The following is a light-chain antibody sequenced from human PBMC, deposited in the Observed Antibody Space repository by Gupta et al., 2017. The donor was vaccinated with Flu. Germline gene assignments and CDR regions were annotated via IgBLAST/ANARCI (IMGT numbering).Light chain of an antibody. CDR1: NIASNT. J-gene: IGLJ2*01. CDR2: GDT. V-gene: IGLV3-21*03. Sequence: GKTATSTGAGSNIASNTVNWYQQRPGPAPILVVYGDTHRPSGIPDRFSGSNSGNTASLTISRVEVGDEADYYCQVWDSSSSHLVFGGGTELTGL. CDR3: QVWDSSSSHLV.